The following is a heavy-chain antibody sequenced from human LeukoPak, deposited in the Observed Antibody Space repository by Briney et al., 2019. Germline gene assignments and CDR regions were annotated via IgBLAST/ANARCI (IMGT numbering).Heavy chain of an antibody. CDR3: ARDDILTGYYNDY. CDR2: IKQDGSEK. J-gene: IGHJ4*02. Sequence: GGSLRLSCAAPGFTFSSYWMSWVRQAPGKGLEWVANIKQDGSEKYYVDSVKGRFTISRDNAKNSLYLQMNSLRAEDTAVYYCARDDILTGYYNDYWGQGTLVTVSS. V-gene: IGHV3-7*01. D-gene: IGHD3-9*01. CDR1: GFTFSSYW.